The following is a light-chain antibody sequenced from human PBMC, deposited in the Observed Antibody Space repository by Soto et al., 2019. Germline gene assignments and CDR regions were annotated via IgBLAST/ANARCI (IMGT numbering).Light chain of an antibody. Sequence: DIVLTQSPATLSVSPGNRATLSCRASQSVNSDLAWYQQKPGQAPRLLIYGASTRATGTPIRFSGSGSGTEFTLTIRSLQSEDFAVYYCQQYNDWPPYTFGQGTKLEIK. CDR3: QQYNDWPPYT. J-gene: IGKJ2*01. V-gene: IGKV3-15*01. CDR2: GAS. CDR1: QSVNSD.